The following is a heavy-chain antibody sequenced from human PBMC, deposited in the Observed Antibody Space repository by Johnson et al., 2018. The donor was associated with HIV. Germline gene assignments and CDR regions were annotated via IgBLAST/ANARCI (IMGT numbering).Heavy chain of an antibody. CDR3: AKDRQWGPRDAFDI. V-gene: IGHV3-30*04. Sequence: QVQLVESGGGVVQPGRSLRLSCAASGFTFSNHALHWVRQAPGKGLEWVASISYDGSYKYYADSVKGRFTISRDNSKNTLYLQMNSLRAEDTAVYYCAKDRQWGPRDAFDIWGQGTMVTVSS. D-gene: IGHD6-19*01. CDR1: GFTFSNHA. J-gene: IGHJ3*02. CDR2: ISYDGSYK.